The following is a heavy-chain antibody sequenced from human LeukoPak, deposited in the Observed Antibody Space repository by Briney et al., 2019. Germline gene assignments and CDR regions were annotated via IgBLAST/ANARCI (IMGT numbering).Heavy chain of an antibody. CDR3: AREVYGDYDEGCYFDY. V-gene: IGHV1-69*01. CDR2: IIPIFGTA. J-gene: IGHJ4*02. Sequence: SVKVSCKASGGTFSSYAISWVRQAPGQGLEWMGGIIPIFGTANYAQKFQGRVTITADESTSTAYMELSSLRSEDTAVYYCAREVYGDYDEGCYFDYWGQGTLVTVSS. CDR1: GGTFSSYA. D-gene: IGHD4-17*01.